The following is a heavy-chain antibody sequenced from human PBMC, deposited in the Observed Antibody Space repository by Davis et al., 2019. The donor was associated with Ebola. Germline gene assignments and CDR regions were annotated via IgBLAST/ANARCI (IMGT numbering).Heavy chain of an antibody. CDR1: GLTFSGHS. V-gene: IGHV3-21*01. CDR2: ISSRSNYI. D-gene: IGHD5-24*01. Sequence: GESLKIPCAASGLTFSGHSVNWVRQAPGKGLEWVSSISSRSNYIYYADSLKGRFTISRDNAKNSVYLEMNSLRAEDTAVYYCARAQEMATNVPGYWGQVTVVIVSS. J-gene: IGHJ4*02. CDR3: ARAQEMATNVPGY.